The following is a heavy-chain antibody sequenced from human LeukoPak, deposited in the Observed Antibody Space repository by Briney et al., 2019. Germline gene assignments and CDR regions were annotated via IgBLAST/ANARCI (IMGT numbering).Heavy chain of an antibody. V-gene: IGHV3-43*02. CDR1: GFTFDDYA. D-gene: IGHD2-21*02. Sequence: GGSLRLSCAASGFTFDDYAMHWVRQAPGKGLEWVSLISGDGGSTYYADSVKGRFTISRDNSKNSLYLQMNSLRTEDTALYYCAKTYCGGDCYSRALAFDTWGQGTMVTVSS. J-gene: IGHJ3*02. CDR2: ISGDGGST. CDR3: AKTYCGGDCYSRALAFDT.